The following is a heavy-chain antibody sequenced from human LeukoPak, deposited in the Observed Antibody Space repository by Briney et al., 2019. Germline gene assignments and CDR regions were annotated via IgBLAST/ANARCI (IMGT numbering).Heavy chain of an antibody. D-gene: IGHD2-2*02. CDR3: ASRTGYCSSTSCHSFDS. CDR2: IYHSGTT. CDR1: GGSISSSNW. Sequence: PSETLSLTCAVSGGSISSSNWWSWVRQPPGKGLEWIGEIYHSGTTNYNPSLKSRVTMSVDKSKNQFSLKLSSVTAADTAVYYCASRTGYCSSTSCHSFDSWGQGTLVTVSS. V-gene: IGHV4-4*02. J-gene: IGHJ4*02.